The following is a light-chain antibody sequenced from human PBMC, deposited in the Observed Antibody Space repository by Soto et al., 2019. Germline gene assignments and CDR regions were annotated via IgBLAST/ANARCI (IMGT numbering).Light chain of an antibody. V-gene: IGKV3-20*01. CDR3: QQFSSYPLT. CDR2: DAS. CDR1: QTVRNNY. Sequence: VLTQSPGTLSLSPGERATLSCRASQTVRNNYLAWYQQKPGQAPRLLIYDASTRATGIPDRFSGGGSGTDFTLAISRLEPEDSAVYYCQQFSSYPLTLGGGTKVDIK. J-gene: IGKJ4*01.